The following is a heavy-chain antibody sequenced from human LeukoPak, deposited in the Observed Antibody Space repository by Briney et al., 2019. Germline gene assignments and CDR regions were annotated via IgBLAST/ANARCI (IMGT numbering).Heavy chain of an antibody. J-gene: IGHJ6*02. CDR1: GYTFTGYY. V-gene: IGHV1-2*04. CDR3: AREQKIKRITMVRGVIPLDRDYYYGMDV. Sequence: ASVKVSCKASGYTFTGYYMHWVRQAPGQGLEWMGWINPNSGGTNYAQKFQGWVTMTRDTSISTAYMELSRLRSDDTAVYYCAREQKIKRITMVRGVIPLDRDYYYGMDVWGQGTTVTVSS. CDR2: INPNSGGT. D-gene: IGHD3-10*01.